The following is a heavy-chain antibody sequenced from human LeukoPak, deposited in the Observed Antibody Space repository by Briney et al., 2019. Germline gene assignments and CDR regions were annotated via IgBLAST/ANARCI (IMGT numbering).Heavy chain of an antibody. J-gene: IGHJ4*02. Sequence: GESLKISCKGSGYSFTSYWIGWVRQMPGKGLEWMRIIYPGDSDTRYSPSFQGQVTISADKSISTAYLQWSSLKASDTAMYYCARYYLYDSSGYPPYYFDYWGQGTLVTVSS. CDR3: ARYYLYDSSGYPPYYFDY. CDR1: GYSFTSYW. CDR2: IYPGDSDT. D-gene: IGHD3-22*01. V-gene: IGHV5-51*01.